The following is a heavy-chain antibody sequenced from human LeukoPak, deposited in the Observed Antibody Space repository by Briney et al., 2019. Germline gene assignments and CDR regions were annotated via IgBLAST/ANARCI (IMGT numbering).Heavy chain of an antibody. V-gene: IGHV1-18*01. D-gene: IGHD3-16*01. CDR3: ARDPPGLTLGSPGDY. CDR2: ISANNGDT. Sequence: ASVKVSCKASGYAFTSYGIAWVRQAPGQGLQWMGWISANNGDTSYSQKLQGRVTMTTDTSTNTAYMELRSLTSDDTAVYYCARDPPGLTLGSPGDYWGQGTLVIVSS. J-gene: IGHJ4*02. CDR1: GYAFTSYG.